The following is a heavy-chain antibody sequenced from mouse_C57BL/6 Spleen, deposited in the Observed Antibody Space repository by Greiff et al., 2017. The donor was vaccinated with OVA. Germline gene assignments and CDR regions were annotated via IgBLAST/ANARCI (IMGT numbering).Heavy chain of an antibody. D-gene: IGHD2-4*01. CDR3: AREVYDYAMDY. J-gene: IGHJ4*01. Sequence: QVQLQQSGAELVRPGTSVKVSCKASGYAFTNYLIEWVKQRPGQGLEWIGVINPGSGGTNYNEKFKGKATLTADKSSSTAYMQLSSLTSEDSAVYFCAREVYDYAMDYWGQGTSVTVSS. CDR2: INPGSGGT. V-gene: IGHV1-54*01. CDR1: GYAFTNYL.